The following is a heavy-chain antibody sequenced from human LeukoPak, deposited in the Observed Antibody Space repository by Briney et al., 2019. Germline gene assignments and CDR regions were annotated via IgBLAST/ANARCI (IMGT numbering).Heavy chain of an antibody. V-gene: IGHV3-53*01. D-gene: IGHD6-13*01. CDR2: IYSVGTT. Sequence: GGSLRLSCKASGFTVSNNYMTWVRQAPGKGLEWVALIYSVGTTNYADSVKGRFTISRDNSKNTLYLQMTNVRVEDTAVYYCARDPPGIAASVSGGWGQGTLVTVSS. J-gene: IGHJ4*02. CDR3: ARDPPGIAASVSGG. CDR1: GFTVSNNY.